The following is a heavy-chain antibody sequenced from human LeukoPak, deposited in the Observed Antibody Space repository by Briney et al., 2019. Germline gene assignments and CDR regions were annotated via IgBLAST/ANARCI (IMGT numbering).Heavy chain of an antibody. CDR1: GFTFTSYW. CDR2: IKGDGSDK. J-gene: IGHJ5*02. V-gene: IGHV3-7*05. Sequence: GGSLRLSCAASGFTFTSYWMGWVRQAPGKGLEWVAHIKGDGSDKEYVDSMKGRFTISRDNAKNSLYLQMNSLRAEDTAVYYCARWRTYIQGFFDPWGQGTLVTVSS. CDR3: ARWRTYIQGFFDP. D-gene: IGHD1/OR15-1a*01.